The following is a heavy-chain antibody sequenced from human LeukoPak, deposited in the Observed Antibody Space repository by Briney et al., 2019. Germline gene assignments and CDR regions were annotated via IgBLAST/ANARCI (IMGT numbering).Heavy chain of an antibody. CDR2: IYYSGST. V-gene: IGHV4-39*07. Sequence: SETLSLTCTVSGGSISSSTYYWGWIRQPPGRGLEWIGRIYYSGSTYYNPSLKSRVTISVDTSKNQFSLRLSSVTAADTAVYYCARERWEGGSFVMGFDYWGRGALVTVSS. CDR1: GGSISSSTYY. CDR3: ARERWEGGSFVMGFDY. J-gene: IGHJ4*02. D-gene: IGHD1-26*01.